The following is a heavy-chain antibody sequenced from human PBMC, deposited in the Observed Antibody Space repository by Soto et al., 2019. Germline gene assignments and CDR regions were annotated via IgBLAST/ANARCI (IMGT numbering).Heavy chain of an antibody. Sequence: QVQLVQSGAEVKKPGSSVKVSCKASGGTFSSYAISWVRQAPGQGLEWMGGIIPIFGTANYAQKFQGRVTITADESTSTAYMELSSLRSEDTAVYYCAMLVVIRCSSTSCYAGWFDPWGQGTLVTVSS. V-gene: IGHV1-69*01. J-gene: IGHJ5*02. CDR3: AMLVVIRCSSTSCYAGWFDP. D-gene: IGHD2-2*01. CDR1: GGTFSSYA. CDR2: IIPIFGTA.